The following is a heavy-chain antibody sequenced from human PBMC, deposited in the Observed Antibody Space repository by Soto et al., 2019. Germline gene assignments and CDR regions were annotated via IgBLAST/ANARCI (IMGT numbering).Heavy chain of an antibody. CDR3: AIGNYGSGSYYNVDWFDP. Sequence: QVQLQESGPGLVKPSETLSLTCTVSGGSVSSGSYYWSWIRQPPGKGLEWIGYIYYRGSTNYNPHLKFRVTISVDPSKILFSLKMSSVTAADTAVYRCAIGNYGSGSYYNVDWFDPWGQGTLVTVSP. J-gene: IGHJ5*02. CDR1: GGSVSSGSYY. D-gene: IGHD3-10*01. V-gene: IGHV4-61*01. CDR2: IYYRGST.